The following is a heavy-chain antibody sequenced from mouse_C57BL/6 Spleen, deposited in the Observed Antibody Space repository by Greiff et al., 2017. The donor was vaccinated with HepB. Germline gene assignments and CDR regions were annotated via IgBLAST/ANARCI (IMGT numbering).Heavy chain of an antibody. CDR3: ARGGPWFAY. J-gene: IGHJ3*01. V-gene: IGHV1-50*01. Sequence: QVQLQQPGAELVKPGASVKLSCKASGYTFTSYWMQWVKQRPGPGLEWIGEIDPSDSYTNYNQKFKGKATLTVDTSSSTAYMQLSSLTSEDSAVYYCARGGPWFAYWGQGTLVTVSA. CDR1: GYTFTSYW. CDR2: IDPSDSYT.